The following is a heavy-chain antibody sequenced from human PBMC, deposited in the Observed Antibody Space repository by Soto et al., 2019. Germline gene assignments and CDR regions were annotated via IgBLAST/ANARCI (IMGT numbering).Heavy chain of an antibody. CDR2: LYYSGST. V-gene: IGHV4-39*01. Sequence: WKRKPPGKGLEWIGTLYYSGSTYYNPSLESRVTRSVDTSKNQFSLKVSAVTAAKQAVNNCARLVVYFSSTICYAFSVSAFRGHRTTVPVSS. J-gene: IGHJ6*02. CDR3: ARLVVYFSSTICYAFSVSAF. D-gene: IGHD2-2*01.